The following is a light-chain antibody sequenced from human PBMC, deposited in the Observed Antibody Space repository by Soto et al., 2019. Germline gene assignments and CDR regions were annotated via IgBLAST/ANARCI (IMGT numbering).Light chain of an antibody. CDR2: DVI. Sequence: QSALTQPRSVSGSPGQSVTISCTGTSSDVGVYNYVSWYQQHPGKAPQLVIYDVIKRPSGVPYRFSGSKSGNTASLTISGLQAEDEAAYYCCSYAGSSLGVFGGGTKVTVL. J-gene: IGLJ3*02. CDR1: SSDVGVYNY. V-gene: IGLV2-11*01. CDR3: CSYAGSSLGV.